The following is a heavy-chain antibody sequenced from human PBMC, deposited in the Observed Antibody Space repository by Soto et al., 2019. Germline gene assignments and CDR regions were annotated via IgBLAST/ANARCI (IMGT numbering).Heavy chain of an antibody. V-gene: IGHV4-59*01. J-gene: IGHJ4*02. D-gene: IGHD4-17*01. CDR2: IYYSGSA. CDR3: ARRYGASFDY. Sequence: SETLSLTCTVSGGSISSYYWSWIRQPPGKGLEWIGYIYYSGSANYNPSLKSRVTISVDTSKNQFSLKLSSVTAADTAVYYCARRYGASFDYWGQGTLVTVSS. CDR1: GGSISSYY.